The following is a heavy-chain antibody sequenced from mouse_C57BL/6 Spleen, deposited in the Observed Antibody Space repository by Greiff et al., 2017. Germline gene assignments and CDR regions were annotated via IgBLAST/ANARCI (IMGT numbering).Heavy chain of an antibody. Sequence: EVHLVESGEGLVKPGGSLKLSCAASGFTFSSYAMSWVRQTPEKRLEWVAYISSGGDYIYYADTVTGRFTISRDNARNTLYLQMSSLKSENTAMYYCTRGYGNYDYWGQGTTLTVSS. CDR2: ISSGGDYI. CDR3: TRGYGNYDY. CDR1: GFTFSSYA. D-gene: IGHD2-1*01. J-gene: IGHJ2*01. V-gene: IGHV5-9-1*02.